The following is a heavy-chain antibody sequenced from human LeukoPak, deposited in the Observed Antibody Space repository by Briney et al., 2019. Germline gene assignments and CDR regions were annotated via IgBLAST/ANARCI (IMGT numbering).Heavy chain of an antibody. Sequence: ASVKVSCKASGYTFTSHGISWVRQAPGQGLEWMGWISAYNGDTKYAQKTQGGVTMTTDASTSTAYMELRSLRSDDTAMYYCARDPSNTSGFYAYLDSWGQGTLVTVSS. D-gene: IGHD6-19*01. V-gene: IGHV1-18*01. CDR3: ARDPSNTSGFYAYLDS. J-gene: IGHJ4*02. CDR2: ISAYNGDT. CDR1: GYTFTSHG.